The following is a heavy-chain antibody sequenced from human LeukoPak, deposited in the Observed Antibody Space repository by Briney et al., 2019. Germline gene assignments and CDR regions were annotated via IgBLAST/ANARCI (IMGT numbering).Heavy chain of an antibody. Sequence: ASVKVSCKASGYTFTGYYMHWVRQAPGQGLEWMGRINPNSGGTNYAQKFQGRVTMTRDTSISTAYMELSRLRSDDTAVYYCARDLGRQPDAFDIWAKGQWSPSHQ. CDR2: INPNSGGT. V-gene: IGHV1-2*06. J-gene: IGHJ3*02. CDR1: GYTFTGYY. CDR3: ARDLGRQPDAFDI. D-gene: IGHD1-1*01.